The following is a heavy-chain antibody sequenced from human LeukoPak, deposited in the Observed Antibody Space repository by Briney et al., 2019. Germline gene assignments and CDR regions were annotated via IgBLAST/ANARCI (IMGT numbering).Heavy chain of an antibody. V-gene: IGHV3-23*01. D-gene: IGHD5-12*01. CDR3: AKDSWGYDSSPWDP. CDR1: GFSFSSYA. CDR2: FTGTSGST. Sequence: GGSLRLSCAASGFSFSSYAMNWVRQAPGKGLEWVSVFTGTSGSTYYADSVKGRFTISRDNSKNTLYLQMNSLRAEDTAVYYCAKDSWGYDSSPWDPWGQGTLVTVSS. J-gene: IGHJ5*02.